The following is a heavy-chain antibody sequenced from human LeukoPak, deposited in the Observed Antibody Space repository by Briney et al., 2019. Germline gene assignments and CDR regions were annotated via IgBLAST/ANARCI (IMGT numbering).Heavy chain of an antibody. V-gene: IGHV4-59*12. Sequence: SETLSLTCTVSGGPISSYYWSWIRQPPGKGLEWIGYIYYSGSTNYNPSLKSRVTISVDTSKNQFSLKLSSVTAADTAVYYCARGSYYYDSSGYSNWFDPWGQGTLVTVSS. CDR2: IYYSGST. CDR1: GGPISSYY. D-gene: IGHD3-22*01. CDR3: ARGSYYYDSSGYSNWFDP. J-gene: IGHJ5*02.